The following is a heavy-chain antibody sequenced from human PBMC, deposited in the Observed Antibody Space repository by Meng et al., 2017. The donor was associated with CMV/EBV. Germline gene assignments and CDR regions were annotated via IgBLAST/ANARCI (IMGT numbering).Heavy chain of an antibody. CDR1: GFTFSSYA. CDR3: ARDRVTAAAGVGWFDP. D-gene: IGHD6-13*01. CDR2: ISYDRSNK. Sequence: GGSLRLSCAASGFTFSSYAMHWVRQAPGKGLEWVAVISYDRSNKYYADSVKGRFTISRDNSKNTLYLQMNSLRAEDTAVYYCARDRVTAAAGVGWFDPWGQGTLVTVSS. J-gene: IGHJ5*02. V-gene: IGHV3-30*04.